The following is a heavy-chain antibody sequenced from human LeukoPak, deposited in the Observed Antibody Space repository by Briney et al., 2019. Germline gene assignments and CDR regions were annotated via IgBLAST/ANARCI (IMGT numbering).Heavy chain of an antibody. D-gene: IGHD5-18*01. CDR2: FYYSGST. CDR1: GGSISSSSYY. CDR3: ASRPGYSFGPIDY. V-gene: IGHV4-39*01. Sequence: SETLSLTCTVSGGSISSSSYYWGWLRQPPGKGLEWIGGFYYSGSTSYNPSLKSRVTISVDTSENQFSLRLSSLTAADTAVYYCASRPGYSFGPIDYWGQGTLVTVSS. J-gene: IGHJ4*02.